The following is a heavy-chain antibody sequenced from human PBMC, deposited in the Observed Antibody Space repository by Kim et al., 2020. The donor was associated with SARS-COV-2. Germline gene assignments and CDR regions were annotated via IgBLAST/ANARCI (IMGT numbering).Heavy chain of an antibody. Sequence: GGSLRLSCAASGFTFDDYAMHWVRQAPGKGLEWVPGISWNSGSIGYADSVKGRFTISRDNAKNSLYLQMNSLRAEDTALYYCAKGGQQLAHYYYYYGMDVWGQGTTVTVSS. CDR1: GFTFDDYA. V-gene: IGHV3-9*01. CDR2: ISWNSGSI. J-gene: IGHJ6*02. D-gene: IGHD6-13*01. CDR3: AKGGQQLAHYYYYYGMDV.